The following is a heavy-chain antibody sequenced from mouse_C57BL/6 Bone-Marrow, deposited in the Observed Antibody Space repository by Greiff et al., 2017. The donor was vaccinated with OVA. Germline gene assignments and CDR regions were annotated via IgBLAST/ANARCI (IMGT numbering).Heavy chain of an antibody. Sequence: EVHLVESGGGLVKPGGSLKLSCAASGFTFSDYGMHWVRQAPEKGLEWVAYISSGSSTIYYADTVKGRFTISRDNAKNTLFLQMTSLRSEDTAMYYCARRENLAWFAYWGQGTLVTVSA. CDR1: GFTFSDYG. CDR2: ISSGSSTI. J-gene: IGHJ3*01. V-gene: IGHV5-17*01. CDR3: ARRENLAWFAY.